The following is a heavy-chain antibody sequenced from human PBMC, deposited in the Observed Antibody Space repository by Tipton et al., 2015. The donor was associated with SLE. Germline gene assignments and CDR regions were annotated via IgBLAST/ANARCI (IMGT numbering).Heavy chain of an antibody. D-gene: IGHD2/OR15-2a*01. CDR1: GFTFSSYA. J-gene: IGHJ4*01. CDR3: AREGLPLTYPPPSFDY. CDR2: ISYDGSNK. V-gene: IGHV3-30*04. Sequence: QVQLVQSGGGVVQPGRSLRLSCAASGFTFSSYAMHWVRQAPGKGLEWVAVISYDGSNKYYADSVKGRFTISRDNSKNTLYLQMNSLRAEDTAVYYCAREGLPLTYPPPSFDYWGHGSLVTVSS.